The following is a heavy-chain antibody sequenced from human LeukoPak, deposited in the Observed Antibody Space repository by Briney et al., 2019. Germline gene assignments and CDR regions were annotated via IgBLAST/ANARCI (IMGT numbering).Heavy chain of an antibody. CDR1: GYSFTSYG. Sequence: GASAKVSCKASGYSFTSYGISWVRQAPGQGLEWMGWISSYGSNTNYARRLQGRVTMTTDTSTSTAYMELRSLRSDDSAVYYCARVHYVISYYYMDVWGEGTTVTISS. J-gene: IGHJ6*03. CDR3: ARVHYVISYYYMDV. V-gene: IGHV1-18*01. D-gene: IGHD2/OR15-2a*01. CDR2: ISSYGSNT.